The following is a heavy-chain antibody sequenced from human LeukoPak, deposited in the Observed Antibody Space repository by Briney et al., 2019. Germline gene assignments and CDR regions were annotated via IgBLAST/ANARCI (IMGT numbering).Heavy chain of an antibody. V-gene: IGHV3-21*04. CDR2: ISSSSSYI. CDR1: GFTFSSYS. CDR3: AKRGGIAAADGDY. Sequence: GGSLRLSCAASGFTFSSYSMNWVRQAPGKGLEWVSSISSSSSYIYYADSVKGRFTISRDNAKNTLYLQMNSLRAEDTAVYYCAKRGGIAAADGDYWGQGTLVTVSS. D-gene: IGHD6-13*01. J-gene: IGHJ4*02.